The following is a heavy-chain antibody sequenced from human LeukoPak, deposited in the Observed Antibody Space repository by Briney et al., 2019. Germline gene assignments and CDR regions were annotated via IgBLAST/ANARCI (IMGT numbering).Heavy chain of an antibody. J-gene: IGHJ4*02. CDR2: ILQSGGDR. D-gene: IGHD2-21*01. CDR3: AKDTVRGDGYWEFDY. CDR1: GFTFNSYA. V-gene: IGHV3-23*01. Sequence: GGSLRLSCAASGFTFNSYAMTRVRQAPGKGLEWVSGILQSGGDRYYSDSVKGRFTVSRDNSKNTLYLQMNSLRVDDTAIYYCAKDTVRGDGYWEFDYWGQGTLVTVSS.